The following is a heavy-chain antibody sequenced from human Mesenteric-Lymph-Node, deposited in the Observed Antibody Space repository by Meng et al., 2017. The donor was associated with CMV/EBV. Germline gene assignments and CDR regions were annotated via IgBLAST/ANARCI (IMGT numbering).Heavy chain of an antibody. D-gene: IGHD3-10*01. CDR2: IYWDDDK. CDR3: AHITYYYGSGSYSNPFDY. Sequence: SLSTSGGGVGWIRQPPGKALDWLALIYWDDDKRYNPSLRSRLTITKDTSKNQVVLTMTNMDPVDTGTYYCAHITYYYGSGSYSNPFDYWGQGTLVTVSS. CDR1: SLSTSGGG. V-gene: IGHV2-5*02. J-gene: IGHJ4*02.